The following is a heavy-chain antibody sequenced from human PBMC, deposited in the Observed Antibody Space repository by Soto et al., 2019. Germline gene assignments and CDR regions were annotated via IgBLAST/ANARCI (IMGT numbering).Heavy chain of an antibody. Sequence: PSETLSLTCTVSGGSISSGGYYWSWIRQHPGKGLEWIGYIYYSGSTYYNPSLKSRVTISVDTSKNQFSLKLSSVTAADTAVYYCARSITMIVVVPYFDYWGQGTLVTSPQ. CDR3: ARSITMIVVVPYFDY. J-gene: IGHJ4*02. CDR2: IYYSGST. D-gene: IGHD3-22*01. V-gene: IGHV4-31*03. CDR1: GGSISSGGYY.